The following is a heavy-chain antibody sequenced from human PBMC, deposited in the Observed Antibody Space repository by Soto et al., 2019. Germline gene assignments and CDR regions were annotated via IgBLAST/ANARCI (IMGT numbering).Heavy chain of an antibody. D-gene: IGHD3-10*01. CDR1: GSSFSNFY. Sequence: SETLSLTCSVSGSSFSNFYWSWIRQSAGKGLEWIGRIYTSGATSYNPSLKSRVTMSVDTSQTQMSLNLTSATAADTAVYYCARGGIQLSYAFDHWGQGILVTVSS. CDR2: IYTSGAT. CDR3: ARGGIQLSYAFDH. J-gene: IGHJ4*02. V-gene: IGHV4-4*07.